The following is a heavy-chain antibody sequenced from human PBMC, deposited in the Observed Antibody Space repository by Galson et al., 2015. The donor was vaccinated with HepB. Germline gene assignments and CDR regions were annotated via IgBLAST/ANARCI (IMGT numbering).Heavy chain of an antibody. CDR3: ARHESESKTYAADN. CDR2: FYYTGNT. Sequence: ETLSLTCTVSGGSISSSSYYWGWLRQPPGKGLEWIGSFYYTGNTHYNPSLKSRVTISGDTSKNQFSLKLNSVTAADTAVYYCARHESESKTYAADNWGQGALVTVSS. CDR1: GGSISSSSYY. J-gene: IGHJ4*02. D-gene: IGHD2-2*01. V-gene: IGHV4-39*01.